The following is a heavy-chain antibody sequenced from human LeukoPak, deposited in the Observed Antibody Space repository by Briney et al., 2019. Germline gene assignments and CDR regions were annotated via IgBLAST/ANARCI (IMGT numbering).Heavy chain of an antibody. CDR3: AREGVDSSSWYAPGATSYFDL. D-gene: IGHD6-13*01. J-gene: IGHJ2*01. CDR1: GGSISSYY. Sequence: SETPSLTCTVSGGSISSYYWSWIRQSPGKGLEWIGYIYGSGGTKYNPSLQSRVTISVDTSTKQFSLKLSSVTAADTAVYYCAREGVDSSSWYAPGATSYFDLWGRGTLVTVSS. CDR2: IYGSGGT. V-gene: IGHV4-59*01.